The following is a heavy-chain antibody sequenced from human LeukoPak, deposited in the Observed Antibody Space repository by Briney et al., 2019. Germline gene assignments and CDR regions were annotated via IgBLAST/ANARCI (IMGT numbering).Heavy chain of an antibody. CDR3: ARGHCSGGSCYSYDMDI. J-gene: IGHJ6*02. Sequence: ASVKVSCKASGYTFTSYDINWVRQATGQGLEWMGWMNPNSGNTGYAQKFQGRVTMTRNTSISTAYMELSSLRSEDTAVYYCARGHCSGGSCYSYDMDIWGQGTTVTVSS. CDR1: GYTFTSYD. CDR2: MNPNSGNT. V-gene: IGHV1-8*01. D-gene: IGHD2-15*01.